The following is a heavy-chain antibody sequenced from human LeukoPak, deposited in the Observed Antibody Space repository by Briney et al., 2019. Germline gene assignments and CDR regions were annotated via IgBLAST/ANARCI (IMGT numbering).Heavy chain of an antibody. J-gene: IGHJ4*02. CDR2: IIPIFGTA. V-gene: IGHV1-69*13. CDR1: GGTFSSYA. D-gene: IGHD3-3*01. CDR3: ASMSGYYPSYYFDY. Sequence: SVKVSCKASGGTFSSYAISWVRQAPGQGLEWMGGIIPIFGTANYAQKFQGRVTITADESTSTAYMELSSLRSDDTAVYYCASMSGYYPSYYFDYWGQGTLVTVSS.